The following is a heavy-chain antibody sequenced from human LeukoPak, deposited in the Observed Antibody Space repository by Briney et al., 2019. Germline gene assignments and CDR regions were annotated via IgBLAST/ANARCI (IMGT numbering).Heavy chain of an antibody. Sequence: QPGGSLRLSCAASGFTFSDHYMGWVRQAPGKGLEWVGRTRNKANSYTTEYAASVKGRFTISRDDSKNSLYLQMNSLKTEDTAVYYCAFGDYESNWFDPWGQGTLVTVSS. V-gene: IGHV3-72*01. CDR3: AFGDYESNWFDP. CDR1: GFTFSDHY. CDR2: TRNKANSYTT. D-gene: IGHD4-17*01. J-gene: IGHJ5*02.